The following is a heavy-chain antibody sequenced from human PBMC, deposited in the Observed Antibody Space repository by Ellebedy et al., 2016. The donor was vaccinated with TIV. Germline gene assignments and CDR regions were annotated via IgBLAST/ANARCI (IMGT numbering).Heavy chain of an antibody. CDR3: AKDIQSRSSFDH. J-gene: IGHJ4*02. V-gene: IGHV3-23*01. Sequence: PGGSLRLSCAASGFTFSSYAISWVRQAPGKGLEWVSTLIFSGSHTHYADSVKGRFTISSDHSLQMNSLRAEDTAVYYCAKDIQSRSSFDHWGQGTLVTVSS. CDR2: LIFSGSHT. CDR1: GFTFSSYA. D-gene: IGHD4-11*01.